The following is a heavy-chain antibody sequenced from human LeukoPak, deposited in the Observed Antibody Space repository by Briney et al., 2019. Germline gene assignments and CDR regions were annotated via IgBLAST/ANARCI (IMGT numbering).Heavy chain of an antibody. CDR2: LSGSSSYI. J-gene: IGHJ4*02. Sequence: GGSLRLSCVVSGFTFSDYSMNWVRQAPGKGLEWVSSLSGSSSYIYYAESVKGRFTISRDNAKNSLYLQMSSLRAEDTAVYYCARDCSSTTCNLNWGQGTLVTVSS. V-gene: IGHV3-21*01. CDR1: GFTFSDYS. D-gene: IGHD2-2*01. CDR3: ARDCSSTTCNLN.